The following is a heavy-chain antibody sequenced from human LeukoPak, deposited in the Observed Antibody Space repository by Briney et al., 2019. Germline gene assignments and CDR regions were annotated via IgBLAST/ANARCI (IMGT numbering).Heavy chain of an antibody. D-gene: IGHD6-19*01. CDR2: IYYSGST. CDR3: ERHGARSGWTDFDY. CDR1: GGSISSSSYY. J-gene: IGHJ4*02. Sequence: SETLSLTCTVSGGSISSSSYYWGWIRQPPGKGLEWIGSIYYSGSTYYNPSLKSRVTISVDTSKNQFSLKLSSVTAADTAVYYCERHGARSGWTDFDYWGQGTLVTVSS. V-gene: IGHV4-39*01.